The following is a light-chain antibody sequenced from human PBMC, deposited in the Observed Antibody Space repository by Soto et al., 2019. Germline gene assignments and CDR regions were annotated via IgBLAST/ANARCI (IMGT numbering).Light chain of an antibody. Sequence: EIVLTQSPGTLSLSPGERATLSCRASQSINSRYLAWYQQKPGQAPRPLIYGASSRVTGIPDRFSGSGSGTDFTLTISSLEPEDFAVYYCQQFGSSPGFTFGPGTKVDIK. CDR3: QQFGSSPGFT. CDR1: QSINSRY. J-gene: IGKJ3*01. CDR2: GAS. V-gene: IGKV3-20*01.